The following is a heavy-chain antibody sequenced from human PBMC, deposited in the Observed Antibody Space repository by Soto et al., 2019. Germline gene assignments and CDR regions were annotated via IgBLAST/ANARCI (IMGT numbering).Heavy chain of an antibody. CDR2: ISSSSSIK. V-gene: IGHV3-48*02. Sequence: PGGSLRLSCAASGFAFSSYGLNWVRQAPGKGLEWVSYISSSSSIKYSADSVKGRFTISRDNAKNSLYLQMNSLRDEDTAVYYCAREDGGAYEKGGVLEYWGQGALVTVSS. J-gene: IGHJ4*02. CDR1: GFAFSSYG. CDR3: AREDGGAYEKGGVLEY. D-gene: IGHD2-15*01.